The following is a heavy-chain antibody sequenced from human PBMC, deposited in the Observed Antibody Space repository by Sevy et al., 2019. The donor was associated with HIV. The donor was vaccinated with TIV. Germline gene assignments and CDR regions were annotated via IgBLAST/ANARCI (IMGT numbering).Heavy chain of an antibody. Sequence: GGSLRLSCVASGFTFPIYSVLWVRQAPGKGLEWLTLISYDGNYKYYADSVKGRFTISRDNSNNILYLQMSSLRVEDNAFYFRGGVALEYCNNDCYHRLDPWGLGTPVNVSS. CDR1: GFTFPIYS. CDR2: ISYDGNYK. J-gene: IGHJ5*02. D-gene: IGHD2-8*01. CDR3: GGVALEYCNNDCYHRLDP. V-gene: IGHV3-30*04.